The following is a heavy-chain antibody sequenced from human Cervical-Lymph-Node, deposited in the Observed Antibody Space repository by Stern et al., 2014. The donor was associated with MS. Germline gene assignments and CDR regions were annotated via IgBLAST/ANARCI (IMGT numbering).Heavy chain of an antibody. CDR1: GFTFSTYA. D-gene: IGHD2-2*01. CDR2: ISDSGVYT. CDR3: AKDLGRGVVVVPLYGLDV. J-gene: IGHJ6*02. Sequence: EVPLLESGGGLVQPGGSLRLSCAASGFTFSTYAFSWVRQAPGKGLECVSSISDSGVYTYYADSVKGRFTISRDNSKSMLYLEMQSLRAEDTAVYHCAKDLGRGVVVVPLYGLDVWGQGTTVTVSS. V-gene: IGHV3-23*01.